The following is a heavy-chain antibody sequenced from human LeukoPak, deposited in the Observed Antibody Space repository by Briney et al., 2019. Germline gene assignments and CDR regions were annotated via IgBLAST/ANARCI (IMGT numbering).Heavy chain of an antibody. Sequence: GGSLRLSCAASGFTFSSYAMHWVRQAPGRGLEYVSRISSNGGSTYYANSVKGRFTISRDNSKNTLYLQMGSLRAADMAVYYCARGGYYDFWSGTFDYWGQGTLVTVSS. D-gene: IGHD3-3*01. V-gene: IGHV3-64*01. CDR3: ARGGYYDFWSGTFDY. CDR1: GFTFSSYA. J-gene: IGHJ4*02. CDR2: ISSNGGST.